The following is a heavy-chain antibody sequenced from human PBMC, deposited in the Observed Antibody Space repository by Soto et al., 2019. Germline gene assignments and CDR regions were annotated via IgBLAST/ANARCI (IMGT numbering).Heavy chain of an antibody. D-gene: IGHD6-13*01. CDR2: INPNSGGT. Sequence: ASVKVSCKASGYTFTGYYMHWVRQAPGQGLEWMGWINPNSGGTNYAQKFQGRVTMTRDTSISTAYMELSRLRSDDTAVYYCARKVSSSWYRFDYWGQGTLVTVSS. J-gene: IGHJ4*02. CDR1: GYTFTGYY. V-gene: IGHV1-2*02. CDR3: ARKVSSSWYRFDY.